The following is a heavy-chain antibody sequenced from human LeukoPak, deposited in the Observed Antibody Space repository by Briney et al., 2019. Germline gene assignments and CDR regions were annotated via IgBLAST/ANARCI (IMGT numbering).Heavy chain of an antibody. CDR1: RYTFTSYD. D-gene: IGHD3-22*01. CDR2: MNPNTGRT. J-gene: IGHJ4*02. V-gene: IGHV1-8*01. CDR3: ARLSQTPAYYSNGGYYYLGY. Sequence: ASVKVSCKASRYTFTSYDINWVREAAGQRLEWMGWMNPNTGRTGFAQKFQGRLTKTRDASISTAYMELSSLRSDDTAVYYCARLSQTPAYYSNGGYYYLGYWGQGTPVTVSS.